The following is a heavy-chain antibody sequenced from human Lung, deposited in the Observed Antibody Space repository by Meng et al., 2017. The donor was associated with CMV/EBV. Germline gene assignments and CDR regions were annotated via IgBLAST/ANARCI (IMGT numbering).Heavy chain of an antibody. D-gene: IGHD3-10*01. Sequence: SCAASGFTFSSYVINLVRQAPGKGLEWVSAISGSGHSTYYADSVKGRFTISRDNSKNTLFLQMYSLRAEDTAVYYCARSPGAYGSFFDYWGQGTRVTVSS. V-gene: IGHV3-23*01. CDR3: ARSPGAYGSFFDY. CDR1: GFTFSSYV. J-gene: IGHJ4*02. CDR2: ISGSGHST.